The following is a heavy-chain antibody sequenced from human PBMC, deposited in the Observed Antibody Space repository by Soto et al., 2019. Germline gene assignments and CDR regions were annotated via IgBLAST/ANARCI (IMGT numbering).Heavy chain of an antibody. V-gene: IGHV3-23*01. CDR3: AKGLGGGDVRYFDY. CDR1: GFTFSSYA. D-gene: IGHD3-10*01. J-gene: IGHJ4*02. Sequence: EVQLLESGGGLVQPGGSLRLSCVTSGFTFSSYAMSWVRQAPGKGLEWVSGISARGGSANSPNYADSVKGRFTISRDKSNNSLYLQMTSLKAEDTAVYYCAKGLGGGDVRYFDYWGQGTLVTVSS. CDR2: ISARGGSANSP.